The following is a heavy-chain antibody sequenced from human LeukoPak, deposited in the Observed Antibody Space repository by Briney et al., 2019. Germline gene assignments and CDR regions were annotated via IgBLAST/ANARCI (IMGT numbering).Heavy chain of an antibody. V-gene: IGHV3-66*01. Sequence: PGGSLRLSCAASGFTVSSNYMSWVRQAPGKGLEWVSVIYSGGSTYYADSVKGRFTISRDNSKNTLYLQMNSLRAEDTAVYYCARGKSGSGSYLKLGYWGQGTLVTVSS. J-gene: IGHJ4*02. CDR3: ARGKSGSGSYLKLGY. CDR2: IYSGGST. CDR1: GFTVSSNY. D-gene: IGHD3-10*01.